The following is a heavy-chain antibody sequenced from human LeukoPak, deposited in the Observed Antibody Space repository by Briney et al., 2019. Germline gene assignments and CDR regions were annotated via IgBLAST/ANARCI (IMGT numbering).Heavy chain of an antibody. CDR1: GGSFSGYY. D-gene: IGHD3-3*01. Sequence: TPSETLSLTCAVYGGSFSGYYWSWIRQPPGKGLEWIGEINHSGSTNYNPSLKSRVTISVDTSKNQFSLKLSSVTAADTAVYYCARHSRPLEITIFSYWGQGTLVTVSS. J-gene: IGHJ4*02. CDR2: INHSGST. CDR3: ARHSRPLEITIFSY. V-gene: IGHV4-34*01.